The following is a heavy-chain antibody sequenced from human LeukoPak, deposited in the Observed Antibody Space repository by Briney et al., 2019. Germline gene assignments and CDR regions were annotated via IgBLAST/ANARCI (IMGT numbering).Heavy chain of an antibody. D-gene: IGHD6-19*01. J-gene: IGHJ4*02. V-gene: IGHV4-59*12. CDR2: IYDSGST. CDR3: ARIRPVAGTDY. Sequence: SETLSLTCTVSGGSISSWYWSWIRQPPGKGLEWIGHIYDSGSTNYNPSLKSRVTISIDTSKNQFSLRLSSVTAADTAVYYCARIRPVAGTDYWGRGTLVTVSS. CDR1: GGSISSWY.